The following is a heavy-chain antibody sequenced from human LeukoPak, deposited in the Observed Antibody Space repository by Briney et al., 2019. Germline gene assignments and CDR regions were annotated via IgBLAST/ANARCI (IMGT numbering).Heavy chain of an antibody. J-gene: IGHJ6*03. D-gene: IGHD6-13*01. CDR1: GYTFTSYA. V-gene: IGHV7-4-1*02. Sequence: VASVKVSCKASGYTFTSYAMNWVRQAPGQGREWMGWINTNTGNPTYAQGFTGRFVFSLDTSVSTAYLQISSLKAEDTAVYYCARTSIAAATYYYYYMDVWGKGTTVTVSS. CDR3: ARTSIAAATYYYYYMDV. CDR2: INTNTGNP.